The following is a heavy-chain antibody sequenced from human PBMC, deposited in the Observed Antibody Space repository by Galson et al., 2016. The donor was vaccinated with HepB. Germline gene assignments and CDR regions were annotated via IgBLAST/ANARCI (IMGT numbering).Heavy chain of an antibody. CDR1: GFTFSDYY. V-gene: IGHV3-11*01. Sequence: SLRLSCAASGFTFSDYYMSWIRQAPGKGLEWVSLISGSSDYIYYADSVKGRNTISRDNVKNSLYLQMNSLRAEDTAVYYCARVGTSEDYFDYWGQGTLVTVSS. D-gene: IGHD7-27*01. CDR3: ARVGTSEDYFDY. J-gene: IGHJ4*02. CDR2: ISGSSDYI.